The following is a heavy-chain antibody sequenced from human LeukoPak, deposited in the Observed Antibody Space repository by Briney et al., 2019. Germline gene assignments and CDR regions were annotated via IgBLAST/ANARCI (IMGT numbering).Heavy chain of an antibody. D-gene: IGHD3-9*01. CDR1: GFTLGVYS. Sequence: GGSLRLSCAASGFTLGVYSMNWVRQAPGKGLEWISYITGTSTTIYYADSVRGRFTISRDNAKNSLYLQLNNLRADDTAVYYCARSTDWYADYWGQGTLVTVSS. V-gene: IGHV3-48*01. J-gene: IGHJ4*02. CDR3: ARSTDWYADY. CDR2: ITGTSTTI.